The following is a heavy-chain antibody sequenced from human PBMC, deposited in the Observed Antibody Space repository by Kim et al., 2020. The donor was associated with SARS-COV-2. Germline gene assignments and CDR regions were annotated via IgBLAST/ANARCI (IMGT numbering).Heavy chain of an antibody. Sequence: SETLSLTCTVSGGSISSSSYYWGWIRQPPGKGLEWIGSIYYSGSTYYNPSLKSRVTISVDTSKNQFSLKLSSVTAADTAVYYCARHETAAPTPDYWGQGT. CDR2: IYYSGST. CDR1: GGSISSSSYY. CDR3: ARHETAAPTPDY. J-gene: IGHJ4*02. V-gene: IGHV4-39*01. D-gene: IGHD6-13*01.